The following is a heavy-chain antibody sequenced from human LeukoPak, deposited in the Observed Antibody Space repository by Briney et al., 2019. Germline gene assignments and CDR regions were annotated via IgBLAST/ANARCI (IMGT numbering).Heavy chain of an antibody. J-gene: IGHJ4*02. Sequence: PGGSLRLSCAASGFTFDDYAMHWVRQAPGKGLEWVSGISWNSGSTGYADSVKGRFTISRDNSKNTLYLQMNSLRAEDTAVYYCAKSMPVAGIYPPFDYWGQGTLVTVSS. CDR2: ISWNSGST. CDR3: AKSMPVAGIYPPFDY. D-gene: IGHD6-19*01. V-gene: IGHV3-9*01. CDR1: GFTFDDYA.